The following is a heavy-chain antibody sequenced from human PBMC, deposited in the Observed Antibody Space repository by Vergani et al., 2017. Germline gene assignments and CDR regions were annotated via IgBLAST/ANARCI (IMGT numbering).Heavy chain of an antibody. D-gene: IGHD4-11*01. CDR2: ISWNSGSI. Sequence: EVQLVESGGGLVQPGRSLRLSCAASGFTFADYAMHWVRQAPGKGLEWVSGISWNSGSIGYADSVKGRFTISRDNAKNSLYLQMNSLRAEDTAVYYCARDLNYATVTTADYWGQGTLVTVSS. CDR3: ARDLNYATVTTADY. V-gene: IGHV3-9*01. CDR1: GFTFADYA. J-gene: IGHJ4*02.